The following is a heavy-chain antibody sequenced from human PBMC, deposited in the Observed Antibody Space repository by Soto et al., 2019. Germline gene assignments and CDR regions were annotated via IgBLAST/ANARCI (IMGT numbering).Heavy chain of an antibody. V-gene: IGHV1-18*01. CDR2: ISAYNGNT. CDR1: GYTYTSKS. CDR3: SRSAVLGLHYSGSFYFDS. D-gene: IGHD6-6*01. J-gene: IGHJ4*02. Sequence: VKPCCKASGYTYTSKSRCWAHQAQEQGLEWMGWISAYNGNTNYAQKLQGRVTMTTDTSTSTAYMELRSLRSDDTAVYYCSRSAVLGLHYSGSFYFDSWGQGTLVTGSS.